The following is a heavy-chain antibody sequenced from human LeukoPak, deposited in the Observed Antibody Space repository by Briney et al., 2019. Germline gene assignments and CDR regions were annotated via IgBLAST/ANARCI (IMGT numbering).Heavy chain of an antibody. Sequence: SETLSLTCTVSGGSISSSSYYWGWIRQPPGKGLEWIGSIYYSGSTYYNPSLESRVTISVDTSKNQFSLKLSSVTAADTAVYYCASHVGYCSSTSCSYNWFDPWGQGTLVTVSS. CDR2: IYYSGST. D-gene: IGHD2-2*01. CDR3: ASHVGYCSSTSCSYNWFDP. J-gene: IGHJ5*02. CDR1: GGSISSSSYY. V-gene: IGHV4-39*01.